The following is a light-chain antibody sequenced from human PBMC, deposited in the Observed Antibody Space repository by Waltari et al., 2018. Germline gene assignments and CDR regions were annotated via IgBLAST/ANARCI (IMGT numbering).Light chain of an antibody. CDR3: CPYAGSSTHVV. J-gene: IGLJ2*01. CDR2: YVS. V-gene: IGLV2-23*02. CDR1: SSDVGGYNY. Sequence: QSALTQPASVSGSPGQSITISCTGTSSDVGGYNYVSWYQQHPGKAPKLMIYYVSKRPAGVSNRFSGSKSGTTASLTSSGLQAEDEADYYCCPYAGSSTHVVFGGGTKLTVL.